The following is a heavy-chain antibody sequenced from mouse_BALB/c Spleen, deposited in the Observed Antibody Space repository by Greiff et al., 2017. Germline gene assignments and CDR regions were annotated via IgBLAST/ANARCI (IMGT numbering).Heavy chain of an antibody. CDR2: ISSGSSTI. V-gene: IGHV5-17*02. Sequence: EVKVVESGGGLVQPGGSRKLSCAASGFTFSSFGMHWVRQAPEKGLEWDAYISSGSSTIYYADTVKGRFTISRDNPKNTLFLQMTSLRSEDTAMYYCARSGGDYYGSSHDYWGQGTTLTVSS. CDR1: GFTFSSFG. D-gene: IGHD1-1*01. J-gene: IGHJ2*01. CDR3: ARSGGDYYGSSHDY.